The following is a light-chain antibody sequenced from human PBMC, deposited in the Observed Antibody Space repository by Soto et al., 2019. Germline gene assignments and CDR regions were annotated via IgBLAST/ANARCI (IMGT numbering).Light chain of an antibody. CDR2: GAS. Sequence: EIVLTQSPGTLSLSPGERATLSCRASQSISSSFLAWYQQKPGQAPRLLIYGASSRATGIPNRFSGSGSGTELMLTISSQEPEDFPVYYCHQYANSPFTLGPGTKVDI. J-gene: IGKJ3*01. V-gene: IGKV3-20*01. CDR1: QSISSSF. CDR3: HQYANSPFT.